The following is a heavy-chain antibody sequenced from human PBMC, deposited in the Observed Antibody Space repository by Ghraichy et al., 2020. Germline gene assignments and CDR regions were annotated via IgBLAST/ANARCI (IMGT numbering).Heavy chain of an antibody. D-gene: IGHD2-2*01. J-gene: IGHJ5*02. Sequence: SQTLSLTCAISGDSVSSNSAAWNWIRQSPSRGLEWLGRTYYRSKWYNDYAVSVKSRITINPDTSQNQFSLQLNSVTPEDTAVYYCAREVYQPLGGGVNWFDPWGQGTLVTVSS. CDR2: TYYRSKWYN. CDR3: AREVYQPLGGGVNWFDP. V-gene: IGHV6-1*01. CDR1: GDSVSSNSAA.